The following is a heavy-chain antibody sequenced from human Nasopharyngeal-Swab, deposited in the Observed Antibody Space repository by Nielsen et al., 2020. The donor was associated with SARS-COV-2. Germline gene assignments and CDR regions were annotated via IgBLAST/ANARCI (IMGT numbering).Heavy chain of an antibody. J-gene: IGHJ4*02. CDR3: AKNPPFSDYFDY. CDR2: ISGSGGST. V-gene: IGHV3-23*01. Sequence: WIRKPPGKGLEWVSAISGSGGSTYYADSVKGRFTISRDNSKNTLYLQMNSLRAEDTAVYYCAKNPPFSDYFDYWGQGTLVTVSS.